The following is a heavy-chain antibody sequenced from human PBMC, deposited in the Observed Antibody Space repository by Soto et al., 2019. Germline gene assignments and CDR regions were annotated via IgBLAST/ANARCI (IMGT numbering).Heavy chain of an antibody. V-gene: IGHV3-23*01. CDR3: AKDSNKYSSSLRGCYFDY. CDR1: GFPFSSYV. Sequence: EVQLLESGGGLVQRGGSLRLSCAASGFPFSSYVMSWVRQAPGKGLEWVSGISGGGSNTFYADSVKGRFTISRDNSKNTLLLQMNSLGAEDPAVYYCAKDSNKYSSSLRGCYFDYWGQGIGVTVSS. CDR2: ISGGGSNT. D-gene: IGHD4-4*01. J-gene: IGHJ4*02.